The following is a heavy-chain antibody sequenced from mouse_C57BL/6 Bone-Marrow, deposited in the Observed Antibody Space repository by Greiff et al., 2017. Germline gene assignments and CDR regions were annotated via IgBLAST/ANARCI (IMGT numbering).Heavy chain of an antibody. CDR2: IDPENGDT. V-gene: IGHV14-4*01. CDR1: GFNIKDDY. Sequence: VQLQQSGAELVRPGASVKLSCTASGFNIKDDYMHWVKQRPEQGLEWIGWIDPENGDTDYASKFQGKATLTADTSSSTAYLQLSSLTSEDTAVYYCTRDYDYEFDYWGQGTTLTVSS. CDR3: TRDYDYEFDY. D-gene: IGHD2-4*01. J-gene: IGHJ2*01.